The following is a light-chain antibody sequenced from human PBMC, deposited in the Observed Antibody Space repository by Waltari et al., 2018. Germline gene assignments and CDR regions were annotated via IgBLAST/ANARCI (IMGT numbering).Light chain of an antibody. CDR3: QSYDSSLSVP. CDR1: SSNIGAGYD. CDR2: GNS. J-gene: IGLJ2*01. V-gene: IGLV1-40*01. Sequence: QSVLTQPPSVSGAPGQRVTIPCTGSSSNIGAGYDVHWYPQLPGTAPNLLIYGNSNRPSGVPDRFSGSKSGTSASLAITGLQAEDEADYYCQSYDSSLSVPFGGGTKLTVL.